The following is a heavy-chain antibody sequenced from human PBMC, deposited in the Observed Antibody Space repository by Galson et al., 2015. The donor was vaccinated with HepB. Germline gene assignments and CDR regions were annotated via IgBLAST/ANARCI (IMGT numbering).Heavy chain of an antibody. D-gene: IGHD4-23*01. V-gene: IGHV1-46*03. CDR1: GYTFTSYY. J-gene: IGHJ4*02. CDR2: INPSGGST. Sequence: SVKVSCKASGYTFTSYYMHWVRQAPGQGLEWMGIINPSGGSTSYAQKFQGRVTMTRDTSTSTVYMELSSLRSEDTAVYYCARDSSDYGGNRILDFGYWGQGTLVTVSS. CDR3: ARDSSDYGGNRILDFGY.